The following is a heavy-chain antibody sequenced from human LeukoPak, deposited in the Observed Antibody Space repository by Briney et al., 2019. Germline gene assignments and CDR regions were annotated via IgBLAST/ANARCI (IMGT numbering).Heavy chain of an antibody. V-gene: IGHV3-9*01. CDR3: ARDYDFWSGYQESYYFDY. CDR2: ISWNSGTI. J-gene: IGHJ4*02. D-gene: IGHD3-3*01. Sequence: GGSLRLSCAASGFTFDDYAMHWVRQAPGKGLEWVSGISWNSGTIYYADSVKGRFTISRDNAKNSLYLQMNSLRAEDTAVYYCARDYDFWSGYQESYYFDYWGQGTLVTVSS. CDR1: GFTFDDYA.